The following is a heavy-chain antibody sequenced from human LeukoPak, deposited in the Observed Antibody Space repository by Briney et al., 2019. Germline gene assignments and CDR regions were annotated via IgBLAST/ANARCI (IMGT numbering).Heavy chain of an antibody. CDR2: IYYTGVI. J-gene: IGHJ6*02. V-gene: IGHV4-59*08. Sequence: SETLSLTCTVSGGSISGHYWSWIRQPPGKGLEWIGHIYYTGVINYDPSLESRVTMLVDTSKNQFSLKVTSVTAADTAVYYCARLTRLAPVGTTYYHSLDVWGQGSTVTVSS. CDR1: GGSISGHY. D-gene: IGHD2-2*01. CDR3: ARLTRLAPVGTTYYHSLDV.